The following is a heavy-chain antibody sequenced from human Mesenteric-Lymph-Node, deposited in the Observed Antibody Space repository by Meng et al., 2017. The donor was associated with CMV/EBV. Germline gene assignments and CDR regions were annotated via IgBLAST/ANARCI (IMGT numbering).Heavy chain of an antibody. D-gene: IGHD3-10*01. CDR3: AKDKITMVRGVYGMDV. V-gene: IGHV3-53*01. CDR2: IYSGGST. Sequence: GGSLRLSCAASGFTVSSNYMSWVRQAPGKGLEWVSVIYSGGSTYYADSVKGRFTISRDNSKNTLYLQMNSLRAEDTAVYYCAKDKITMVRGVYGMDVWGQGTTVTVSS. CDR1: GFTVSSNY. J-gene: IGHJ6*02.